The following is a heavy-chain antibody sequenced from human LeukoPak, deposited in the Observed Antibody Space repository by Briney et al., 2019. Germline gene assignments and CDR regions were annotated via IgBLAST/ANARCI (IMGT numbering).Heavy chain of an antibody. CDR2: IKRETDGGTT. J-gene: IGHJ4*02. CDR1: GFTFSSAW. D-gene: IGHD1-1*01. CDR3: TTETAVDY. Sequence: GGSLRLSCAASGFTFSSAWVNWVRQAPGKGLEWVGRIKRETDGGTTDHAAPVKGRFTISRDDPKNTLFLQMNSLKTEDTAVYYCTTETAVDYWGQGTLVIVSS. V-gene: IGHV3-15*01.